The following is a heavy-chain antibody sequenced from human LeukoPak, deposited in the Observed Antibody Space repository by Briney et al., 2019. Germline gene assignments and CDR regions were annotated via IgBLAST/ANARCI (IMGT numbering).Heavy chain of an antibody. V-gene: IGHV3-23*01. J-gene: IGHJ4*02. Sequence: GGSLRLSCAVSGFGVHTFAMSWVRQAPGKGLEWLASITKYDGRLYYADSVRGRFTISRDTSQNELYLQMNSLRVDDSAIYYCAKDHSADGWPTFEYWGRGTLVTVSS. CDR1: GFGVHTFA. CDR3: AKDHSADGWPTFEY. CDR2: ITKYDGRL. D-gene: IGHD5-24*01.